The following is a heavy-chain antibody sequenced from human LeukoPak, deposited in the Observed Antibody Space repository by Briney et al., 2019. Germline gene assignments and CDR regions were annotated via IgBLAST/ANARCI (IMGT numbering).Heavy chain of an antibody. CDR3: ARDGGSLGTYYDFWSGYSDAFDI. J-gene: IGHJ3*02. V-gene: IGHV3-30-3*01. D-gene: IGHD3-3*01. CDR1: GFTFSSYA. CDR2: ISYDGSNK. Sequence: GGSLILSCAASGFTFSSYAMHWVRQAPGKGLEWVAVISYDGSNKYYADSVKGRFTISRDNSKNTLYLQMNSLRAEDTAVYYCARDGGSLGTYYDFWSGYSDAFDIWGQGIMVTVSS.